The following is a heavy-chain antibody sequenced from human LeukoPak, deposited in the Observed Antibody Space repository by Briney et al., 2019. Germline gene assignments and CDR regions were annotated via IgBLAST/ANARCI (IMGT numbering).Heavy chain of an antibody. CDR1: GFTFRDYG. CDR3: ARGQTVSGAKYYFDF. V-gene: IGHV3-49*04. D-gene: IGHD3-10*01. Sequence: GGSLRLSCLTSGFTFRDYGLGWVRQAPGMGLEWVSFIRGRIYGGAPEYAASVRGRFSVSRDDSESIAYLQMNNLKSEDTAVYYCARGQTVSGAKYYFDFWSPGTLVTVSS. J-gene: IGHJ4*02. CDR2: IRGRIYGGAP.